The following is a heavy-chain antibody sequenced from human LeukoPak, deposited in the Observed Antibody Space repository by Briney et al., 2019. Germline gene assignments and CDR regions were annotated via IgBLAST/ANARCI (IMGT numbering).Heavy chain of an antibody. Sequence: WASVKVSCKASGYTFTGYYMHWVRQAPGQGLEWMGWINPNSGGTNYAQKFQGRVTMTRDTSISTAYMELSRLRSDDTAVYYCARGGVMTTVPMGNWFDPWGQGTLVTVSS. D-gene: IGHD3-16*01. CDR1: GYTFTGYY. CDR3: ARGGVMTTVPMGNWFDP. V-gene: IGHV1-2*02. J-gene: IGHJ5*02. CDR2: INPNSGGT.